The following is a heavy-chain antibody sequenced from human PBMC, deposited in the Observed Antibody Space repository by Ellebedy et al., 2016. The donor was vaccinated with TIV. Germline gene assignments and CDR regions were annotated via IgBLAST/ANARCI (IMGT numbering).Heavy chain of an antibody. J-gene: IGHJ4*02. CDR1: GITFGTNW. Sequence: GESLKISXAASGITFGTNWMTWVRQAPGKGLEWVANIKEDGSEKYYVDSVKGRFTISRDNAKNAVYLQMNTLRADDTAVYYCATGRILGYWGQGALVIVSS. D-gene: IGHD1-1*01. CDR3: ATGRILGY. V-gene: IGHV3-7*01. CDR2: IKEDGSEK.